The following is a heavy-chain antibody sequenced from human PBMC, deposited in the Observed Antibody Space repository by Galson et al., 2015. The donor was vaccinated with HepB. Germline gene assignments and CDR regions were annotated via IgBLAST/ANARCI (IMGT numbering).Heavy chain of an antibody. J-gene: IGHJ5*02. V-gene: IGHV1-3*01. CDR1: GYTFTTYA. CDR3: ARDQVLSRGWLGWFDP. CDR2: INAGKGDT. D-gene: IGHD6-19*01. Sequence: SVKVSCKASGYTFTTYAMHWVRQAPGQSLEWMGWINAGKGDTKYSQKFQDRVTFTLDTSASTAYMELSSLTSEDTAVYYCARDQVLSRGWLGWFDPWGQGTLVTVSS.